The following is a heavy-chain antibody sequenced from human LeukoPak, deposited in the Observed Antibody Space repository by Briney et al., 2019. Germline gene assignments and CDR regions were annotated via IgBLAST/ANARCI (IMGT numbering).Heavy chain of an antibody. D-gene: IGHD3-22*01. CDR2: ISGSGGST. J-gene: IGHJ3*02. CDR1: GFTFSSYA. CDR3: AKDWKMRYYYDSSGSNDAFDI. Sequence: PGGSLRLSCAASGFTFSSYAMSWVRQAPGKGLEWVSAISGSGGSTYYADSVKGRFTISRDNSKNTLYLQMNSLRAEDTAVYYCAKDWKMRYYYDSSGSNDAFDIWGQGTMVTVSS. V-gene: IGHV3-23*01.